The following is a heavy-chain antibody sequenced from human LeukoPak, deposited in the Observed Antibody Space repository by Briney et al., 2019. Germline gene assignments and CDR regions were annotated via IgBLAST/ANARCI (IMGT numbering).Heavy chain of an antibody. CDR1: GFTFSSYA. Sequence: GGSLRLSCAASGFTFSSYAMSWVRQAPGKGLERVSAISGSGGSTYYADSVKGRFTISRDNSKNTLYLQMNSLRAEDTAVYYCAKGHKISTVTTPPTYYMDVWGKGTTVTVSS. J-gene: IGHJ6*03. V-gene: IGHV3-23*01. CDR3: AKGHKISTVTTPPTYYMDV. D-gene: IGHD4-17*01. CDR2: ISGSGGST.